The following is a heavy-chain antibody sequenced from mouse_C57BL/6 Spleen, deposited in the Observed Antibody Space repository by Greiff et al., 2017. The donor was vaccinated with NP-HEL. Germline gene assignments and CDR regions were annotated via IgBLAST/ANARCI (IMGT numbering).Heavy chain of an antibody. Sequence: VQLQQSGAELMKPGASVKLSCKATGYTFTGYWIEWVKQRPGHGLEWIGEILPGSGSTNYNEKFKGKATFTADTSSNTAYMQLSSLTTEDSAIYYCARRGPYYSNYDYYAMDYWGQGTSVTVSS. V-gene: IGHV1-9*01. D-gene: IGHD2-5*01. CDR1: GYTFTGYW. CDR2: ILPGSGST. J-gene: IGHJ4*01. CDR3: ARRGPYYSNYDYYAMDY.